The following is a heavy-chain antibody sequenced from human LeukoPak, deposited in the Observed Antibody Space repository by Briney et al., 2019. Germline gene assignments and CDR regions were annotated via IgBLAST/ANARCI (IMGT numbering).Heavy chain of an antibody. CDR3: ARSDDYYDSSCYSNWFDP. CDR1: GFTSSSYG. V-gene: IGHV3-33*01. CDR2: IWYDGSNK. Sequence: GGSLRLSCAASGFTSSSYGMHWVRQAPGKGLEWVAVIWYDGSNKYYADSVKGRFTISRDNSKNTLYLQMNSLRAEDTAVYYCARSDDYYDSSCYSNWFDPWGQGTLVTVSS. D-gene: IGHD3-22*01. J-gene: IGHJ5*02.